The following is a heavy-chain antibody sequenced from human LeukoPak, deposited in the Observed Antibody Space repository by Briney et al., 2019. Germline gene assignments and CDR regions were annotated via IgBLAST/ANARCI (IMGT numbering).Heavy chain of an antibody. J-gene: IGHJ5*02. V-gene: IGHV1-2*06. CDR2: INPNSGGT. Sequence: GASVRVSCKASGYTFTSYDINWVRQAPGQGLEWMGRINPNSGGTNYAQKFQGRVTMTRDTSISTAYMELSRLRSDDTAVYYCAREDGDSSGWNSWFDPWGQGTLVTVSS. CDR1: GYTFTSYD. D-gene: IGHD6-19*01. CDR3: AREDGDSSGWNSWFDP.